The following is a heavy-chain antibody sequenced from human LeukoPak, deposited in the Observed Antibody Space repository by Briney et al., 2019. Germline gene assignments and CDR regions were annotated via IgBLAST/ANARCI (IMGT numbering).Heavy chain of an antibody. D-gene: IGHD3-10*01. CDR2: ISSSSSYI. J-gene: IGHJ5*02. V-gene: IGHV3-21*01. Sequence: PGGSLRLSCAASVFTFSSYSMNCVRQAPGKGLEWVSSISSSSSYIYYADSVKGRFTVSRDNAKNSLYLQMNSLRAEDTAVYYCARGYYGSGSSWFDPWGQGTLVTVSS. CDR1: VFTFSSYS. CDR3: ARGYYGSGSSWFDP.